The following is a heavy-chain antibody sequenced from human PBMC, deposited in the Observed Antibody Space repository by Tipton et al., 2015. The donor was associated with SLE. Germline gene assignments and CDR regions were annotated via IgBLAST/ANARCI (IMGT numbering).Heavy chain of an antibody. CDR3: ARADGATGLDY. CDR2: IYYRGGT. J-gene: IGHJ4*02. V-gene: IGHV4-39*07. CDR1: GVSISNYY. D-gene: IGHD5-12*01. Sequence: LTCAVSGVSISNYYWGWIRQPPGKGLEWIGSIYYRGGTHYNPSLKSRVTVSVDTSKNQFSLKLTSVTAADTAVYYCARADGATGLDYWGQGTLVTVSS.